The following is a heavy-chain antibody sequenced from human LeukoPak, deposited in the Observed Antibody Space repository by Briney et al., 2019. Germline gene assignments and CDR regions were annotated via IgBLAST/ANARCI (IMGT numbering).Heavy chain of an antibody. CDR3: ARRTDWDPFDY. CDR1: GGSISSSSYY. V-gene: IGHV4-39*07. Sequence: PSETLSLTCTVSGGSISSSSYYWGWIRQPPGKGLEWVGSIYYSGSTYYNPSLKSRVTISVDTSKNQFSLKLSSVTAADTAVYYCARRTDWDPFDYWGQGTLVTVSS. D-gene: IGHD1-26*01. CDR2: IYYSGST. J-gene: IGHJ4*02.